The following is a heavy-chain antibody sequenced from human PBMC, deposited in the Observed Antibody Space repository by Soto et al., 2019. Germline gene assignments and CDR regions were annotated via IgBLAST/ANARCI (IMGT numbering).Heavy chain of an antibody. CDR2: ISYEGSST. J-gene: IGHJ6*02. D-gene: IGHD1-1*01. CDR1: GFTFDTYG. V-gene: IGHV3-30-3*01. Sequence: GGSVRLSCVASGFTFDTYGIHWVRQAPGKGLQWVALISYEGSSTYYADSVRGRFTISRDNSKNTLYLQINALRPEDTGVYYCARVTPGNNLYYFSGLDVWGQGTSVTVSS. CDR3: ARVTPGNNLYYFSGLDV.